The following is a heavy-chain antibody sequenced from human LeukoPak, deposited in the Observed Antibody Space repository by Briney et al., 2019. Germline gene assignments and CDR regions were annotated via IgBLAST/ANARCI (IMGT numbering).Heavy chain of an antibody. J-gene: IGHJ5*02. CDR2: IYTSGST. D-gene: IGHD2-2*01. V-gene: IGHV4-61*02. CDR1: GGSISSGSYY. Sequence: SETLSLTCTVSGGSISSGSYYWSWIRQPAGKGLEWIGRIYTSGSTNYNPSLKSRVTISVDTSKNQFSLKLSSVTAADTAVYYCARGYCSSTSCYAYNWFDPWGQGTLVTGSS. CDR3: ARGYCSSTSCYAYNWFDP.